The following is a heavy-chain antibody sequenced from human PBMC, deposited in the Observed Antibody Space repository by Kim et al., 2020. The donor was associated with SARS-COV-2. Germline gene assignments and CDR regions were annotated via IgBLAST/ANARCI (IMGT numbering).Heavy chain of an antibody. CDR1: GFTFSSYD. D-gene: IGHD2-2*01. V-gene: IGHV3-30*18. CDR2: ISYDGSNK. CDR3: AKEQPSSTRIVDRGGYYG. J-gene: IGHJ6*01. Sequence: GGSLRLSCAASGFTFSSYDMLWVRQAPGKGLEWVAVISYDGSNKYYADSVKGRFTISRDNSKNTLYLQMSSLRAEDTAVYYCAKEQPSSTRIVDRGGYYG.